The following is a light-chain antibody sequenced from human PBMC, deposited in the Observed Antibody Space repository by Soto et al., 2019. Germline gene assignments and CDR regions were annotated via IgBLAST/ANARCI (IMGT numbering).Light chain of an antibody. J-gene: IGKJ4*01. V-gene: IGKV3-11*01. CDR1: QSASSY. CDR2: DAS. Sequence: ESVLTHAPATLSFSPGQRATLSCRASQSASSYLAWSQQQPRQSPRLLIYDASHRATGIPARFSGSGYGTDFTLTISSLEPEDFAVYYCQQSTHSPLTFGAGNKVDIK. CDR3: QQSTHSPLT.